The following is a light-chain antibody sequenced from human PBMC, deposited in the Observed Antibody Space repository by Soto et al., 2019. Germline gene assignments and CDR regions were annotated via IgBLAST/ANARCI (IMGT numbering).Light chain of an antibody. CDR2: DVS. Sequence: QSVLTQPASVSRSPGQSITISCTGTSSDVGGYNYVSWYQQHPGKAPKLMIYDVSNRPSGVSNRFSGSKSGNTASLTISGLQAEDEADYYCSSYTSSSTLYVFGTGTKVTVL. CDR1: SSDVGGYNY. CDR3: SSYTSSSTLYV. J-gene: IGLJ1*01. V-gene: IGLV2-14*01.